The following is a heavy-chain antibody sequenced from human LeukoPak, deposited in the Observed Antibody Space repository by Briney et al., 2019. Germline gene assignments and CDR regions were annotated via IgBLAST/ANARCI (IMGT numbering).Heavy chain of an antibody. D-gene: IGHD3-22*01. CDR3: ARVGYDSSGYYSIFDY. V-gene: IGHV3-74*01. J-gene: IGHJ4*02. CDR2: INGDASSI. CDR1: GFTFSNYW. Sequence: GGSLRLSCASSGFTFSNYWMQWVRQAPGKGLVWVSRINGDASSISYADSVKGRFTISRDNAKNTLYLQMNSLRVEDTAVYYCARVGYDSSGYYSIFDYWGQGTLVTVSS.